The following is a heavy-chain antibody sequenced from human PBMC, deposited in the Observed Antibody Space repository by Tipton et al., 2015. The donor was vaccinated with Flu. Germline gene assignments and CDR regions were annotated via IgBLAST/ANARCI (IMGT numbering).Heavy chain of an antibody. CDR3: AKVIPELVAGLDS. V-gene: IGHV3-23*01. CDR2: FSASGRTT. D-gene: IGHD6-19*01. CDR1: GFTFSRYG. J-gene: IGHJ4*02. Sequence: SLRLSCAVSGFTFSRYGISWVRQAPGKGLEWVSGFSASGRTTYFADSVKGRFTISRDNFRNTLFLQMNGLRAEDTAVYYCAKVIPELVAGLDSWGQGTLVTVSS.